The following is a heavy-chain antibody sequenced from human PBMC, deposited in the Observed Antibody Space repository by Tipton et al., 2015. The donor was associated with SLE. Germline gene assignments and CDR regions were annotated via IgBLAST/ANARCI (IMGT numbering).Heavy chain of an antibody. J-gene: IGHJ4*02. D-gene: IGHD5-24*01. V-gene: IGHV3-48*02. CDR3: AGGTGDGYLSYFDY. Sequence: SLRLSCAASGFTFSDHYMDWVRQAPGKGLEWVSYISSSSSTIYYADSVKGRFTISRDNAKNSLYLQMNSLRDEDTAVYYCAGGTGDGYLSYFDYWGQGTLVTVSS. CDR2: ISSSSSTI. CDR1: GFTFSDHY.